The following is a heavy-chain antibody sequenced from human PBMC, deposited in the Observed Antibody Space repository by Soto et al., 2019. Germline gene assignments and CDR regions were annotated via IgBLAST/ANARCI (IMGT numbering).Heavy chain of an antibody. CDR3: VRGDGDQYDGNGYLGRH. V-gene: IGHV4-59*04. D-gene: IGHD3-22*01. J-gene: IGHJ4*02. CDR1: GASISSYY. CDR2: IYHSGST. Sequence: PSETLSLTCTVSGASISSYYWSWIRQPPGKGLEWIGYIYHSGSTYYNPSLKSRVTISVDRSKNQFSLKLSSVTAEDTAVYFCVRGDGDQYDGNGYLGRHWGQGTLVTVSS.